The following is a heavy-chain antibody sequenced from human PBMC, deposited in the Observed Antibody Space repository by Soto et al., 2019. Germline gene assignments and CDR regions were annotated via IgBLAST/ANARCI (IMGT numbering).Heavy chain of an antibody. CDR2: IDPSDSYT. V-gene: IGHV5-10-1*01. D-gene: IGHD6-13*01. J-gene: IGHJ5*02. CDR3: ARHLSPYSSSFAA. Sequence: RGESLKISCKGSGYSFTSYWISWVRQMPGKGVEWMGRIDPSDSYTNYSPSFQGHVTISADKSISTAYLQWSSLKASDTAMYYCARHLSPYSSSFAAWGQGTLVTVSS. CDR1: GYSFTSYW.